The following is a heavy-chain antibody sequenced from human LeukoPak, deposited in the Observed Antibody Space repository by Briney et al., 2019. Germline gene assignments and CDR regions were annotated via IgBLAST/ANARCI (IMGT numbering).Heavy chain of an antibody. CDR3: ARGGVYSNLDY. CDR2: IWYDGSNK. J-gene: IGHJ4*02. D-gene: IGHD4-11*01. Sequence: PGRSLRLSRAASGFTFSSYGMHWVRQAPGKGLEWVAVIWYDGSNKYYADSVKGRFTISRDNSKNTLYLQMNSLRAEDTAVYYCARGGVYSNLDYWGQGTLVTVSS. V-gene: IGHV3-33*01. CDR1: GFTFSSYG.